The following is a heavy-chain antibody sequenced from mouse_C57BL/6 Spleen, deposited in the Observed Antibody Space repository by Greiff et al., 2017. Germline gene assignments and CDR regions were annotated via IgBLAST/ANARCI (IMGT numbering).Heavy chain of an antibody. CDR1: GYSITSGYY. J-gene: IGHJ2*01. D-gene: IGHD1-1*01. Sequence: EVKLVESGPGLVKPSQSLSLTCSVTGYSITSGYYWNWIRQFPGNKLEWMGYISYDGSNNYNPSLKNRISITRDTSKNQFFLKLNSVTTEDTPTYYCSYGSSVFDYWGQGTTLTVSS. CDR2: ISYDGSN. CDR3: SYGSSVFDY. V-gene: IGHV3-6*01.